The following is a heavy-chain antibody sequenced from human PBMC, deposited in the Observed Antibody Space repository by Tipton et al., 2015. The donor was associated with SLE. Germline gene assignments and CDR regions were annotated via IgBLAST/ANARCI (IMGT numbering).Heavy chain of an antibody. D-gene: IGHD2-15*01. V-gene: IGHV4-61*09. J-gene: IGHJ3*02. CDR1: GVSVTRGTSF. CDR3: ARDHAAECSGGTCYHLDVFDI. Sequence: TLSLTCNVSGVSVTRGTSFWSWIRQPAGKGLEWIGHISTGGGTNYRPSFRSRLTISVDTSKNQFSLKLTSVTAADTAVYYCARDHAAECSGGTCYHLDVFDIWGRGTKVTVSS. CDR2: ISTGGGT.